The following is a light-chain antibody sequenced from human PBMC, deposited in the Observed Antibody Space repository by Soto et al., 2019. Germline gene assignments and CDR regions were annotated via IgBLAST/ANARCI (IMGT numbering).Light chain of an antibody. V-gene: IGKV3-20*01. CDR2: GAS. CDR1: QSVSSIY. J-gene: IGKJ1*01. CDR3: QQYGSLPPWT. Sequence: VLTQSPGTLSLSPGDSATLSCRASQSVSSIYLAWYQQKPGQAPRLLIYGASSRPTGIPDRFSGSGSGTDFTLTISRLEPEDFAVYYCQQYGSLPPWTCGQGTKVDIK.